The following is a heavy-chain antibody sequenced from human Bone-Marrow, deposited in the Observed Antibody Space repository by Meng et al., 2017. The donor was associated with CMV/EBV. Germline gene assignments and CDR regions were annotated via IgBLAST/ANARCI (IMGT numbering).Heavy chain of an antibody. CDR2: ISSSSSYI. CDR3: ARARWAVPAAIAYYYYGMDV. D-gene: IGHD2-2*02. V-gene: IGHV3-21*01. CDR1: GFTFSSYS. J-gene: IGHJ6*02. Sequence: GESLKISCAASGFTFSSYSMNWVRQAPGKGLEWVSSISSSSSYIYYADSVKGRFTISRDNAKNSLYLQMNSLRAEDTAVYYCARARWAVPAAIAYYYYGMDVWGQGTTVTVSS.